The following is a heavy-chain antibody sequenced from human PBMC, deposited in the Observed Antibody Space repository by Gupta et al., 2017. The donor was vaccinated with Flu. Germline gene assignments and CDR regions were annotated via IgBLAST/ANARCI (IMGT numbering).Heavy chain of an antibody. V-gene: IGHV1-46*01. CDR1: GYTFTSYY. Sequence: QVQLVQSGAEVKKPGASVKVSCKASGYTFTSYYMHWVRQAPGQGLEWMGIINPSGGSTSYAQKFQGRVTMTRDTSTSTVYMELSSLRSEDTAVYYCARGSVVVAATPYSVDYWGQGTLVTVSS. D-gene: IGHD2-15*01. J-gene: IGHJ4*02. CDR3: ARGSVVVAATPYSVDY. CDR2: INPSGGST.